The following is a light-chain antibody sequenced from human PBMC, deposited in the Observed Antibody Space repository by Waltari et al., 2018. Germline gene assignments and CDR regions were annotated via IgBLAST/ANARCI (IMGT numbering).Light chain of an antibody. CDR2: NTN. V-gene: IGLV1-44*01. J-gene: IGLJ2*01. Sequence: QPVVTQPPSASGTPGQRVTISCSGSSPNIGGQTVNLDQQPPGPAPNLLIHNTNQRPSGVPDRFSGSKSGTSASLAISGLQSEDEADYYCAPWDNSLNGPLFGGGTKLTVL. CDR1: SPNIGGQT. CDR3: APWDNSLNGPL.